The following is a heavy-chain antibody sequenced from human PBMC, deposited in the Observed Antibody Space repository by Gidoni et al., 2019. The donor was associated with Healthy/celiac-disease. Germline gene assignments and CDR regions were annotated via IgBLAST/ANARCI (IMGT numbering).Heavy chain of an antibody. CDR2: IYYSGST. D-gene: IGHD3-3*01. CDR3: ANRGDFWSGPFDY. V-gene: IGHV4-39*01. Sequence: QLQLQESGPGLVKPSETLSLTCTVSGGSISSSSYYWGWIRQPPGKGLEWIGSIYYSGSTYYNPSLKSRVTISVDTSKNQFSLKLSSVTDADTAVYYCANRGDFWSGPFDYWGQGTLVTVSS. J-gene: IGHJ4*02. CDR1: GGSISSSSYY.